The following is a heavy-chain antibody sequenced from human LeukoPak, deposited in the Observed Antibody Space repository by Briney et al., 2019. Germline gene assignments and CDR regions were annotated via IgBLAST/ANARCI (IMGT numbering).Heavy chain of an antibody. V-gene: IGHV3-21*01. Sequence: PGGSLRLSCAASGFTFSSYSMNWVRQAPGKGLEWVSSISSSSSYIYYADSVKGRFTISRDNAKNSLYLQMNSLRAEDTAVYYCARDLSYYDSTGAFDIWGQGTMVTVSS. CDR3: ARDLSYYDSTGAFDI. J-gene: IGHJ3*02. D-gene: IGHD3-22*01. CDR2: ISSSSSYI. CDR1: GFTFSSYS.